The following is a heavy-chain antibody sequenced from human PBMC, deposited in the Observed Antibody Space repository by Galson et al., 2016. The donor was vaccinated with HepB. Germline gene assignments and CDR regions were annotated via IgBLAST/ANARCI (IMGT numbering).Heavy chain of an antibody. J-gene: IGHJ3*01. CDR1: GSSFTTYW. D-gene: IGHD6-19*01. Sequence: QSGAEVKKPGESLKISCKGSGSSFTTYWIGWVRQKPGKGLEWMGIIFPGDSDTKYSPSFQGQVTISGDKSISTAYLQWSSLKASDTAMYYGARTYSSGGRDASDLWGQGTRVAVSS. CDR2: IFPGDSDT. V-gene: IGHV5-51*01. CDR3: ARTYSSGGRDASDL.